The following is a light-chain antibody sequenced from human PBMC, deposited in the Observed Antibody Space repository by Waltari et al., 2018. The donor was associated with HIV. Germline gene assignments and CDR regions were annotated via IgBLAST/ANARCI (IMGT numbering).Light chain of an antibody. CDR2: EVT. CDR3: SSYAGSNTFV. V-gene: IGLV2-8*01. J-gene: IGLJ1*01. Sequence: QPALTQPPPASGSPGQSVTISCPGTSSHVGGYNYLSCSQQHPDKAPKLMIYEVTKRPSGVPDRFSGSNSGNTASLTISGLQAEDEADYYCSSYAGSNTFVFGTGTKVTVL. CDR1: SSHVGGYNY.